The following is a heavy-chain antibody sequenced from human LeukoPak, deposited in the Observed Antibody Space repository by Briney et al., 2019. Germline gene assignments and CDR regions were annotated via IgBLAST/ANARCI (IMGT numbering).Heavy chain of an antibody. J-gene: IGHJ4*02. CDR1: GFTFSASW. V-gene: IGHV3-74*03. D-gene: IGHD6-19*01. Sequence: GSLRLSCAASGFTFSASWMHWVRQAPGKGLVWVSCIKSDGSTTTYADSVEGRFTISRDNAKNTLYLQMNSLRAEDTAVYYCARGLTVAGKVGTYWGQGTPVTVSS. CDR2: IKSDGSTT. CDR3: ARGLTVAGKVGTY.